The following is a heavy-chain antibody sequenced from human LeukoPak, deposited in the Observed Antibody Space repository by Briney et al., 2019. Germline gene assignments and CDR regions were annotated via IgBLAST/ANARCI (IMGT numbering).Heavy chain of an antibody. J-gene: IGHJ4*02. CDR1: GFTFRDYA. CDR2: ILKDGSNK. Sequence: GRSLRLSCAASGFTFRDYAMHWVRQAAGKGLEWVAVILKDGSNKYYADSVRGRFNISRDNSKNTLNLQMNSLRAEDTAVYYCAKARYSFDYWGQGILVTVSS. CDR3: AKARYSFDY. D-gene: IGHD5-18*01. V-gene: IGHV3-30*04.